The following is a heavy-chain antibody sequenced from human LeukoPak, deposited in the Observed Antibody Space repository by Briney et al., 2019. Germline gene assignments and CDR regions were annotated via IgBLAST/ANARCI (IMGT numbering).Heavy chain of an antibody. V-gene: IGHV4-30-4*08. D-gene: IGHD5-24*01. CDR2: IYYSGST. CDR3: ARARCDTAITPRYWYFDL. CDR1: GGSISSGDHY. J-gene: IGHJ2*01. Sequence: SETLSLTCNVSGGSISSGDHYWSWIRQPPGKGLEWIGYIYYSGSTYYNPSLKSRVSISVDTSKNQFSLKLSSVTAADTAVYYCARARCDTAITPRYWYFDLWGRGTLVAVSS.